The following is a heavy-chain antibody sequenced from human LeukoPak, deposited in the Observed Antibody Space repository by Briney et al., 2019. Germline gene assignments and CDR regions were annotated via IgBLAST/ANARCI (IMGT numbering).Heavy chain of an antibody. V-gene: IGHV4-34*01. Sequence: SETLSLTCAVYGGSFSGYYWSWIRQPPGKGLEWIGEINHSGSTNYNPSLKSRVTISVDTSKNQFSLKLSSVTAADTAVYHCARRQYSSGWYYYGMDVWGQGTTVTVSS. CDR3: ARRQYSSGWYYYGMDV. CDR2: INHSGST. CDR1: GGSFSGYY. D-gene: IGHD6-19*01. J-gene: IGHJ6*02.